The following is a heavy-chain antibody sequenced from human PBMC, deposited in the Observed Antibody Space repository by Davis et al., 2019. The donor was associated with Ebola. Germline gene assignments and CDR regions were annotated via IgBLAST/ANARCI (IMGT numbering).Heavy chain of an antibody. CDR1: GYSFSTYW. CDR3: ARRAPSGYCISTSCYVSFDY. D-gene: IGHD2-2*01. Sequence: GESLKIPCRGSGYSFSTYWIGWVRQLPGKGLELMGIIYPADSETRYSPSFQGQVTISADKSISTAYLQWSRLKASDTAMYYCARRAPSGYCISTSCYVSFDYWGQGTLVTVSS. CDR2: IYPADSET. J-gene: IGHJ4*02. V-gene: IGHV5-51*01.